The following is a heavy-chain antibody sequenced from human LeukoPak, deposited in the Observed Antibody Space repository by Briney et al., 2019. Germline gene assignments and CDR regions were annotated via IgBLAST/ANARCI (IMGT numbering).Heavy chain of an antibody. CDR1: GFTFSSYG. V-gene: IGHV3-30*03. Sequence: GGSLRLSCAASGFTFSSYGMHWVRQAPGKGLEWVAVISYDGSNKYYADSVKGRFTISRDNSKNTLYLQMNSLRAEDTAVYYCLYGDYVYWGQGTLVTVSS. CDR3: LYGDYVY. CDR2: ISYDGSNK. D-gene: IGHD4-17*01. J-gene: IGHJ4*02.